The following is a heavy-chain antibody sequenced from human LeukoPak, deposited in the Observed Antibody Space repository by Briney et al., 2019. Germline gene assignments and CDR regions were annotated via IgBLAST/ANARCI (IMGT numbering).Heavy chain of an antibody. CDR1: GFSFTDFA. CDR2: LSGGGTP. Sequence: GGSLRLSCAASGFSFTDFAMNWVRQPPGKGLEWVSSLSGGGTPSYADSVKGRFTISRDNSKNTLYLQMNSLRAEDTAVYYCAKQDDFWSGPFDYWGQGTLVTVSS. D-gene: IGHD3-3*01. V-gene: IGHV3-23*01. CDR3: AKQDDFWSGPFDY. J-gene: IGHJ4*02.